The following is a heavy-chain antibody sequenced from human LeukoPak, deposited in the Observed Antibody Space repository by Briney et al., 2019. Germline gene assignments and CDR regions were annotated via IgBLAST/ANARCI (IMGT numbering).Heavy chain of an antibody. CDR2: IYYSGST. CDR3: AREGGSSWHYYGMDV. V-gene: IGHV4-59*12. J-gene: IGHJ6*02. Sequence: SETLSLTCTVSGGSISSYYWSWIRQPPGKGLEWIGYIYYSGSTNYNPSLKSRVTISVDTSKNQFSLKLSSVTAADTAVYYCAREGGSSWHYYGMDVWGQGTTVTVSS. CDR1: GGSISSYY. D-gene: IGHD6-13*01.